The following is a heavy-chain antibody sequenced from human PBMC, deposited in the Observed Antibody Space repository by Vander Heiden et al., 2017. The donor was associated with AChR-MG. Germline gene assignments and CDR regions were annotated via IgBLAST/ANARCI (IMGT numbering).Heavy chain of an antibody. CDR1: GGSISNYY. CDR3: ATANPCGGDCWAFDY. J-gene: IGHJ4*02. V-gene: IGHV4-4*07. Sequence: VQLQESGPGLVKPSETLSLTCTISGGSISNYYWSWIRQPAGKGLEWIGRIYVSGRTNYNPSLKSRVTMSVDTSKNQFSLDLRSVTAADTAVYYCATANPCGGDCWAFDYWGQGTLVTVSS. CDR2: IYVSGRT. D-gene: IGHD2-21*02.